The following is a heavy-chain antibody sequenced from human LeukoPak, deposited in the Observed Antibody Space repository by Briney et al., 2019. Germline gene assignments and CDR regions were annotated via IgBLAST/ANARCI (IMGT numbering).Heavy chain of an antibody. CDR2: IYYSGST. CDR1: GGSISSYY. J-gene: IGHJ5*02. CDR3: ARGHPNVVVVAATLRVPANWFDP. V-gene: IGHV4-59*01. Sequence: SETLSLTCTVSGGSISSYYWSWIRQPPGKGLEWIGYIYYSGSTNYNPSLKSRVTISVDTSKNQCSLKLSSVTAADTAVYYCARGHPNVVVVAATLRVPANWFDPWGQGTLVTVSS. D-gene: IGHD2-15*01.